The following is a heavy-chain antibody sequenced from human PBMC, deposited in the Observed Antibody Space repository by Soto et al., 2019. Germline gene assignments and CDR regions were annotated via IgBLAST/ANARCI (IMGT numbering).Heavy chain of an antibody. V-gene: IGHV3-7*01. CDR1: GFTFSSYW. CDR3: ARVGDPRPRVYCSGGSCSKPDGGFDP. J-gene: IGHJ5*02. Sequence: EVQLVESGGGLVQPGGSLRLSCAASGFTFSSYWMSWVRQAPGKGLEWVANIKQDGSEKYYVDSVKGRFTISRDNAKNSLNLQINSLRAEDTAVYYCARVGDPRPRVYCSGGSCSKPDGGFDPWGQGTLVTVSS. D-gene: IGHD2-15*01. CDR2: IKQDGSEK.